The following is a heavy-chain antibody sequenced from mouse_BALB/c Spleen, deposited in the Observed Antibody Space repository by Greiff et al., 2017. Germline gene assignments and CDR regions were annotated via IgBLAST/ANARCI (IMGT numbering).Heavy chain of an antibody. CDR3: ASSMVTTLYYYAMDY. CDR1: GYTFTSYW. D-gene: IGHD2-10*02. CDR2: INPSNGRT. V-gene: IGHV1S81*02. Sequence: VQLQQPGAELVKPGASVKLSCKASGYTFTSYWMHWVKQRPGQGLEWIGEINPSNGRTNYNEKFKSKATLTVDKSSSTAYMQLSSLTSEDSAVYYCASSMVTTLYYYAMDYWGQGTSVTVSS. J-gene: IGHJ4*01.